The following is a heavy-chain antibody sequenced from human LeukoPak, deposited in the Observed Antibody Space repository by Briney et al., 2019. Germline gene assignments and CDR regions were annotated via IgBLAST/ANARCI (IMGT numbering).Heavy chain of an antibody. CDR1: GFTFSSYS. V-gene: IGHV3-21*01. CDR2: ISSSSSYI. D-gene: IGHD6-19*01. CDR3: ARKATPNRFREIAVAVDYFDY. Sequence: GGSLRLSCAASGFTFSSYSMNWVRQAPGKGLEWVSSISSSSSYIYYADSVKGRFTISRDNAKNSLYLQMNSLRAEDTAVYYCARKATPNRFREIAVAVDYFDYWGQGTLVTVSS. J-gene: IGHJ4*02.